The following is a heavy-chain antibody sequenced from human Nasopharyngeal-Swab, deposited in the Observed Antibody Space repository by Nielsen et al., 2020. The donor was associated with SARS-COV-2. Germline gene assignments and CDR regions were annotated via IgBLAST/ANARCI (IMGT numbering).Heavy chain of an antibody. CDR1: GVSITSPY. J-gene: IGHJ5*02. V-gene: IGHV4-59*11. CDR2: ISHNSGT. Sequence: LDTLSLTCTVSGVSITSPYWSWIRPPPGKGLEWIGYISHNSGTNYTPSLKSRVTMFMDTSKNHFSLRLTSVTAADTAVYYCAKEGATGWFDPCGQGTLVTVSS. CDR3: AKEGATGWFDP.